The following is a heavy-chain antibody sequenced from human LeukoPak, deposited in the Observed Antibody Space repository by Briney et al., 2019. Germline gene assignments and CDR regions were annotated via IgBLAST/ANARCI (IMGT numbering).Heavy chain of an antibody. D-gene: IGHD5-18*01. CDR2: IIPIFGTA. CDR1: GGTFSSYA. J-gene: IGHJ6*03. V-gene: IGHV1-69*05. Sequence: SVKVSCRASGGTFSSYAISWVRQAPGQGLEWMGGIIPIFGTANYAQKFQGRVTITTGESTSTAYMELSSLRSEDTAVYYCARVDTAMVTGVISYYYYMDVWGKGTTVTVSS. CDR3: ARVDTAMVTGVISYYYYMDV.